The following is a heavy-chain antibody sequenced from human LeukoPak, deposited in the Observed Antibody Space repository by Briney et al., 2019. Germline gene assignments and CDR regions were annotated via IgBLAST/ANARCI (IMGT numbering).Heavy chain of an antibody. Sequence: SETLSLTCTISGGSLSTYYWSWIRQPPGKGLECIGYISYRGNTNYNPSLRSRVTISVDTSEHQFSLKLNSVTAADTAVYYCARGGGGHWGGDAFDIWGQGTLVTVPS. CDR1: GGSLSTYY. CDR2: ISYRGNT. J-gene: IGHJ3*02. CDR3: ARGGGGHWGGDAFDI. D-gene: IGHD3-16*01. V-gene: IGHV4-59*01.